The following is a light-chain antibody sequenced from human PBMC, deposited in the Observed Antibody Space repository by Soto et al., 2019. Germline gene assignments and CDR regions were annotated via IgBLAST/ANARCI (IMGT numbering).Light chain of an antibody. Sequence: EIVMTQSPATLSVSPGEGATLSCRASQTVNNNLAWYQQKPGQAPRLLIYGASTRATGIPARFSGSGSGTEFTLTISRLEPEDFAVYYCQQYFNSLIIFGPGTKVDI. CDR1: QTVNNN. CDR3: QQYFNSLII. J-gene: IGKJ3*01. CDR2: GAS. V-gene: IGKV3-15*01.